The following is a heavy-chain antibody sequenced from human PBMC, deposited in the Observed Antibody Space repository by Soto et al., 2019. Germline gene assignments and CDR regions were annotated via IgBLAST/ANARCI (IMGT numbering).Heavy chain of an antibody. D-gene: IGHD3-10*01. CDR1: GGSFSGYY. J-gene: IGHJ6*03. CDR3: ARVCGKYYCGSGGHMDV. Sequence: SETLSLTCAVYGGSFSGYYWSWIRQPPGKGLEWIGEINHSGSTNYNPSLKSRVTISVDTSKNQFSLKLSSVTAADTAVYYCARVCGKYYCGSGGHMDVWGKGTTVTVSS. V-gene: IGHV4-34*01. CDR2: INHSGST.